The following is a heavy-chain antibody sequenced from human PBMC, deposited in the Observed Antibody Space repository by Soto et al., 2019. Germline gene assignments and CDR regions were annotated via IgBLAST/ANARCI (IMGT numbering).Heavy chain of an antibody. CDR2: IANYNYNT. V-gene: IGHV1-18*01. CDR3: TRLGSTWYYVLDY. CDR1: GFAFTTYG. D-gene: IGHD3-16*01. Sequence: QVQLVQSGAEVKKPGASVKVSCKASGFAFTTYGIGWVRQAPGQGLEWMGWIANYNYNTNYARRFQGRVTMTADPSTSTAYMELRSLTSDDTAMYYCTRLGSTWYYVLDYWGQGTLVTVSS. J-gene: IGHJ4*02.